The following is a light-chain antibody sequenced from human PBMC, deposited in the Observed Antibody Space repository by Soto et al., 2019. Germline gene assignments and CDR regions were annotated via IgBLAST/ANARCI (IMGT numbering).Light chain of an antibody. CDR1: SSDVGAYNY. CDR2: EVI. CDR3: SSYTNINTRACV. J-gene: IGLJ1*01. Sequence: QSVLTQPASVSGSPGQSITISCTATSSDVGAYNYVSWYQQYPGKAPKLMIYEVINRPSGVSNRFSGSKSGNTASLIISGLQAEDEADYYCSSYTNINTRACVFGTGTKVTVL. V-gene: IGLV2-14*01.